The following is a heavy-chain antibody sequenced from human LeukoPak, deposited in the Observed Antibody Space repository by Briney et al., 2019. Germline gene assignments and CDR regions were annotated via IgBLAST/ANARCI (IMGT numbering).Heavy chain of an antibody. CDR2: INHSGST. V-gene: IGHV4-34*01. CDR3: ARDGNSSNWYGIDY. D-gene: IGHD6-13*01. J-gene: IGHJ4*02. Sequence: SETLSLTCAVYGGSFSGYYWSWIRQPPGKGLEWIGEINHSGSTNYNPSLKSRVTISVDTSKNQFSLKLSSVTAADTAVYYCARDGNSSNWYGIDYWGQGTLVTVSS. CDR1: GGSFSGYY.